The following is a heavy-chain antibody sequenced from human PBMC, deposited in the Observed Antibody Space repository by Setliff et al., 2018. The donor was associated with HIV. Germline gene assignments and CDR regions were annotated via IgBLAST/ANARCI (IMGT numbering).Heavy chain of an antibody. D-gene: IGHD2-21*02. J-gene: IGHJ6*03. Sequence: GESLKISCKGAGYSFTRNWIGWVRQMPGKGLEWMGIIYPGDSDTRYSPSFQGQVTISADRSISTAYLQWRSLKASDTAMYYCARQGEVTAVAPFNNFYMDVWGKGTAVTVYS. V-gene: IGHV5-51*01. CDR2: IYPGDSDT. CDR1: GYSFTRNW. CDR3: ARQGEVTAVAPFNNFYMDV.